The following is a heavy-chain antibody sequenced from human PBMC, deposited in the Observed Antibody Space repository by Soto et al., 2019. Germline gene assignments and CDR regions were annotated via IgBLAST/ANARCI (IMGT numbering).Heavy chain of an antibody. Sequence: SVKVSCEASGYTFTGYYMHWVRQAPVQGLEWMGWINPNSGGTNYAQKFQGRVTMTRDTSISTAYMELSRLRSDDTAVYYCARTTSGYSSSWYLYYYDYYGMDVWGQGTTVTVSS. V-gene: IGHV1-2*02. D-gene: IGHD6-13*01. J-gene: IGHJ6*02. CDR2: INPNSGGT. CDR3: ARTTSGYSSSWYLYYYDYYGMDV. CDR1: GYTFTGYY.